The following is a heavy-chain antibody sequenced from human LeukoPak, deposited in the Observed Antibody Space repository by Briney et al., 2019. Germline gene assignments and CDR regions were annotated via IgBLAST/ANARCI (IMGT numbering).Heavy chain of an antibody. CDR1: GGSFSGYY. CDR2: INHSGST. CDR3: ARGGRWLQLYFDY. D-gene: IGHD5-24*01. V-gene: IGHV4-34*01. Sequence: PPETLSLTCAVYGGSFSGYYWSWIRQPPGKGLEWIGEINHSGSTNYNPSLKSRVTISVDTSKNQFSLKLSSVTAADTAVYYCARGGRWLQLYFDYWGQGTLVTVSS. J-gene: IGHJ4*02.